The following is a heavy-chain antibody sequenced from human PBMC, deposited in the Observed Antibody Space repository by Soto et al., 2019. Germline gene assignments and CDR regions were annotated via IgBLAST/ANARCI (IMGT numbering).Heavy chain of an antibody. CDR2: ISGSGGIT. V-gene: IGHV3-23*01. CDR3: AKHLLSGPPTVVIGGAFDI. CDR1: GFTFSTYA. J-gene: IGHJ3*02. Sequence: GGSLRLSCAASGFTFSTYAMTWVRQAPGRGLEWVSAISGSGGITYYADSVEGRFTISRDNSENALFLQMDSLRAEDTAVYYCAKHLLSGPPTVVIGGAFDIWGRGTMVTVSS. D-gene: IGHD4-17*01.